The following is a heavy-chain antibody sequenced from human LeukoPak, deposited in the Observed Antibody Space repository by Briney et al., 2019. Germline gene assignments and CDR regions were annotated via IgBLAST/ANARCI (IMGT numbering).Heavy chain of an antibody. V-gene: IGHV3-30*18. CDR2: ISYDGSNK. CDR3: AKDDYDFWNGYLEPTRGMDV. D-gene: IGHD3-3*01. Sequence: PGGSLRLSCAASGFTFSSYGMHWVRQAPGKGLEWVAVISYDGSNKYYADSVKGRFTISRDNSKNTLYLQMNSLRAEDTAVYYCAKDDYDFWNGYLEPTRGMDVWGQGTTVTVSS. CDR1: GFTFSSYG. J-gene: IGHJ6*02.